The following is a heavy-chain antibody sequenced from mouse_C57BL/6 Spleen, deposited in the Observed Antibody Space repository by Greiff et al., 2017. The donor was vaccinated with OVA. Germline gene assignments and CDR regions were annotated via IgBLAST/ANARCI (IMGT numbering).Heavy chain of an antibody. CDR2: MDPNSGGT. CDR3: ARDGYYVDWFAY. D-gene: IGHD2-3*01. Sequence: QVQLQQPGAELVKPGASVKLSCKASGYTFTRYWMHWVKQRPGRGLAGIGRMDPNSGGTKYNEKFKSKATLTVDKPSSTAYMQLSSLTSEDSAVYYCARDGYYVDWFAYWGQGTLVTVSA. V-gene: IGHV1-72*01. CDR1: GYTFTRYW. J-gene: IGHJ3*01.